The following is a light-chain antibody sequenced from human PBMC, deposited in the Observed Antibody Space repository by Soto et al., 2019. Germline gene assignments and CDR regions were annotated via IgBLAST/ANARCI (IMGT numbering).Light chain of an antibody. J-gene: IGKJ2*01. CDR1: QSVSSNY. CDR2: GAS. CDR3: QQYGSSPPYT. V-gene: IGKV3-20*01. Sequence: EIVLTQSPGTLSLSPGERATLSCRASQSVSSNYSAWYQQKPGQAPRLLIYGASSRASDIPDRFSGSGSGTDFTLTISRLEPEDFAVYYCQQYGSSPPYTFGQGTKLEIK.